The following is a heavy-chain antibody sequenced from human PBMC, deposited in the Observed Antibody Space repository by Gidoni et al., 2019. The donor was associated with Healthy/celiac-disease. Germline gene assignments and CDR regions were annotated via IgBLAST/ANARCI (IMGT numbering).Heavy chain of an antibody. CDR3: ARGVNWGSGYAFYL. J-gene: IGHJ3*01. V-gene: IGHV1-69*01. Sequence: QVQLVQSGAEVKKPGSSVKVSCKASGGSFSSYAISWVRQAPGQGLAWVGGIIPIVCTANYAQKFQGRVTITADGSHGTAHLVPGRLKSEGTAVYYCARGVNWGSGYAFYLLGQGTMVTVSS. CDR2: IIPIVCTA. D-gene: IGHD7-27*01. CDR1: GGSFSSYA.